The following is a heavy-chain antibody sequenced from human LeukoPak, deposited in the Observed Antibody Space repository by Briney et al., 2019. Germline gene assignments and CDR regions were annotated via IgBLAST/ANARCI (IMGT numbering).Heavy chain of an antibody. CDR2: IYYSGST. CDR3: ARNYDSSGYTAFGY. V-gene: IGHV4-59*01. J-gene: IGHJ4*02. CDR1: GGSISSYY. D-gene: IGHD3-22*01. Sequence: SETLSLTCTVSGGSISSYYWSWIRQPPGKGLEWIGHIYYSGSTNYNPSLKSRVTISVDTSKNQFSLKLSSVTAADTAVYYCARNYDSSGYTAFGYWGRGTLVTVSS.